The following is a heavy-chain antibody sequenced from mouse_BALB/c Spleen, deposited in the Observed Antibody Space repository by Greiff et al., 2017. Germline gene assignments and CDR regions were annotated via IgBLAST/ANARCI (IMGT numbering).Heavy chain of an antibody. Sequence: QVQLKQSGAELVRPGASVTLSCKASGYTFTDYEMHWVKQTPVHGLEWIGAIDPETGGTAYNQKFKGKATLTADKSSSTAYMELRSLTSEDSAVYYCTRGQGGWFAYWGQGTLVTVSA. V-gene: IGHV1-15*01. J-gene: IGHJ3*01. D-gene: IGHD6-1*01. CDR3: TRGQGGWFAY. CDR1: GYTFTDYE. CDR2: IDPETGGT.